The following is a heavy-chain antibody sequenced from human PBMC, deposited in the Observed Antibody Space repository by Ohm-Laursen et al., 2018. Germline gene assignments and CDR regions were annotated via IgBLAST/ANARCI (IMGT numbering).Heavy chain of an antibody. J-gene: IGHJ6*02. D-gene: IGHD2-15*01. CDR2: INPNSGGT. CDR1: GYTFTGYY. CDR3: ARVVGRRYYYGMDV. Sequence: ASVKVSCKASGYTFTGYYMHWVRQAPGQGLEWMGWINPNSGGTNYAQKFQGRVAMTRDTSISTAYMELSRLRSDDTAVYYCARVVGRRYYYGMDVWGQGTTVTVSS. V-gene: IGHV1-2*02.